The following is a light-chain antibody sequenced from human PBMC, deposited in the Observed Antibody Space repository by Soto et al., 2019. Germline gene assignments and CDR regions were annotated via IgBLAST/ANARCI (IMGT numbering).Light chain of an antibody. CDR3: QQYNNWPWT. CDR1: QSLSKS. Sequence: EIVMTQSPATLSVSPGERATLSCRASQSLSKSLVWYQQKPGQAPRLLIHGASTRATGFPARFSGSGSGTDFTLTISSLQSEDFAVYYCQQYNNWPWTFGQGTKVDIK. CDR2: GAS. J-gene: IGKJ1*01. V-gene: IGKV3-15*01.